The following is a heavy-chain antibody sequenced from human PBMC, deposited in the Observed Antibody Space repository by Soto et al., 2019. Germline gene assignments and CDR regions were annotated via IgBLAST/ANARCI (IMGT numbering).Heavy chain of an antibody. CDR3: SRAVGGFTYGYPDY. Sequence: SGPTLVNPTQTLTLTCTFSGFSLSTTGMCVSWIRQPPGKALEWLALIDWADDKYYSTSLKTRLTISKDTSKNQVVLTMTNVEPVDTATYFCSRAVGGFTYGYPDYWGQGXLVTVYS. CDR2: IDWADDK. V-gene: IGHV2-70*01. CDR1: GFSLSTTGMC. D-gene: IGHD5-18*01. J-gene: IGHJ4*02.